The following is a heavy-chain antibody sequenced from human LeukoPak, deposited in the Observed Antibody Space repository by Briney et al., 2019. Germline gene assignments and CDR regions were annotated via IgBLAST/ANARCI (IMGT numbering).Heavy chain of an antibody. V-gene: IGHV1-8*01. CDR1: GYTFTNFD. CDR3: ARVASFGENWFDP. D-gene: IGHD3-10*01. CDR2: VNPDSGDA. Sequence: VASVKVSCKASGYTFTNFDINWVRQATGQGLEWMGWVNPDSGDAGYAQKFQGRVTMTRDTSISTAYMELTSLTSDDTAVYCCARVASFGENWFDPWGQGTLVTVSS. J-gene: IGHJ5*02.